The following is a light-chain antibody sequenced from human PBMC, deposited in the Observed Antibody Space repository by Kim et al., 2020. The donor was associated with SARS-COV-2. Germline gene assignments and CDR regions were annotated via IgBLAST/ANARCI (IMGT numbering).Light chain of an antibody. CDR2: DNN. Sequence: KVTHSCSGSSSNIGNNYVSWYQQLPGTAPKLLIYDNNKRPSGIPDRFSGSKSGTSATLGITGLQTGDEADYYCGTWDSSLSAYYVFGTVTKVTVL. CDR3: GTWDSSLSAYYV. CDR1: SSNIGNNY. V-gene: IGLV1-51*01. J-gene: IGLJ1*01.